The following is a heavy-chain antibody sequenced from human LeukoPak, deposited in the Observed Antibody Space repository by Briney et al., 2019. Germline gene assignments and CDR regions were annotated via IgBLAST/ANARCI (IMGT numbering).Heavy chain of an antibody. V-gene: IGHV4-59*01. CDR3: VLLPTPDYYYYMDV. CDR1: GGSISSYY. J-gene: IGHJ6*03. CDR2: IYYSGST. Sequence: PSETLSLTCTVSGGSISSYYWSWIRQPPGKGLEWIGYIYYSGSTNYNPSLKSRVTISVDTSKNQFSLKLSSVTAADTAVYYCVLLPTPDYYYYMDVWGKGTTVTVSS.